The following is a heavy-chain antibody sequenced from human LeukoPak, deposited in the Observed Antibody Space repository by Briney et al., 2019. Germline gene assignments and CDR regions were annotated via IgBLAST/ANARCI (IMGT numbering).Heavy chain of an antibody. D-gene: IGHD3-22*01. Sequence: GGSLRLSCAASGFTVSSNYMTWVRQAPGKGLEWVAYISSSSNTIYYADSVKGRFTISRDNAKNSLYLQMNSLRDEDTAVYYCARRYYYDSSGSYGMDVWGQGTTVTVSS. CDR2: ISSSSNTI. J-gene: IGHJ6*02. CDR1: GFTVSSNY. V-gene: IGHV3-48*02. CDR3: ARRYYYDSSGSYGMDV.